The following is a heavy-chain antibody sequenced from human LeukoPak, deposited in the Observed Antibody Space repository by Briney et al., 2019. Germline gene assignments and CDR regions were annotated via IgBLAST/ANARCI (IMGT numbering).Heavy chain of an antibody. V-gene: IGHV4-4*07. CDR2: IYTSGST. J-gene: IGHJ6*02. D-gene: IGHD3-9*01. Sequence: SETLSLTCTVSGGSISSYYWSWIRQPAGKGLEWIGRIYTSGSTNYNPSLKSRVTMSVDTSKNQFSLKLSSVTAADTAVYYCAGGDILTGYPYYYGMDVWGQGTTVTVSS. CDR1: GGSISSYY. CDR3: AGGDILTGYPYYYGMDV.